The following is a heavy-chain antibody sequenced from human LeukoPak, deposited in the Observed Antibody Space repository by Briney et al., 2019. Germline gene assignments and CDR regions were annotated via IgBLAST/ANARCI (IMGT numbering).Heavy chain of an antibody. CDR2: ISSSSSTI. J-gene: IGHJ4*02. CDR1: GFTFSSYS. D-gene: IGHD6-13*01. V-gene: IGHV3-48*02. Sequence: PGGSLRLSCAASGFTFSSYSMNWVRQAPGKGLEWVSYISSSSSTIYYADSVKGRFTISRDNAKNSLYLQMNSLRDEDTAVYYCARDRHSSSWSYYFDYRGQGTLVTVSS. CDR3: ARDRHSSSWSYYFDY.